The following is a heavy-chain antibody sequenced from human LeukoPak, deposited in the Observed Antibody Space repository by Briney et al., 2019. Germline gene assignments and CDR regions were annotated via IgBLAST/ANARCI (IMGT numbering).Heavy chain of an antibody. D-gene: IGHD3-22*01. J-gene: IGHJ4*02. CDR3: ARGNGGDSSGYYFHY. CDR1: GFTFSSYS. V-gene: IGHV3-21*01. CDR2: ISSSSSYI. Sequence: GGSLRLSCAASGFTFSSYSMNWVRQAPGKGLEWVSSISSSSSYIYYADSVKGRFTISRDNAKNSLYLQMNSLRAEDTAVYYCARGNGGDSSGYYFHYWGQGTLVTVSS.